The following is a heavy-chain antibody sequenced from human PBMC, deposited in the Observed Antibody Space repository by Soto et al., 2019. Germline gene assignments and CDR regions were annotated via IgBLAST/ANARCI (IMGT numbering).Heavy chain of an antibody. CDR3: ARHAYGYNNYYFDY. D-gene: IGHD4-4*01. V-gene: IGHV5-51*01. CDR1: VYSFTSYW. J-gene: IGHJ4*02. Sequence: GESLKISCKGSVYSFTSYWIGWVRQMPGKGLEWMGIIYPGDSDIRYSPSFQGQVTISADKSISTAYPQWSSLKASDTAMYYCARHAYGYNNYYFDYWGQGTLVTVSS. CDR2: IYPGDSDI.